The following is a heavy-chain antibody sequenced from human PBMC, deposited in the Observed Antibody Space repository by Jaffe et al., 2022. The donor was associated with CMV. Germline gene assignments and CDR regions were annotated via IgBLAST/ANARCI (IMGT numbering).Heavy chain of an antibody. CDR1: GFTFSRSA. CDR2: ISSDGGSR. J-gene: IGHJ6*03. D-gene: IGHD2-21*02. Sequence: EVQLVESGGGLVQPGGSLRLSCAASGFTFSRSAMHWVRQAPGKGLEYVSAISSDGGSRYYANSVKGRFTISRDNSKNTLYLQMGRLRAEDMAVYYCAATATPGIPYYYMDVWGKGTTVTVSS. V-gene: IGHV3-64*01. CDR3: AATATPGIPYYYMDV.